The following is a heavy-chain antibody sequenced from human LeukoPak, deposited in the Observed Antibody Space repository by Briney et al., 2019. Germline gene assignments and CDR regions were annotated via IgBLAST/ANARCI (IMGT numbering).Heavy chain of an antibody. CDR2: FDPEDGET. CDR1: GYTLTELS. V-gene: IGHV1-24*01. Sequence: ASVKVSCKVSGYTLTELSMHWVRQAPGKGLEWMGGFDPEDGETIYAQKFQGRVTMTEDTSTDTAYMELSSLRSEDTAVYYCATDQYGSGSYYMCYWGQGTLVTVSS. J-gene: IGHJ4*02. D-gene: IGHD3-10*01. CDR3: ATDQYGSGSYYMCY.